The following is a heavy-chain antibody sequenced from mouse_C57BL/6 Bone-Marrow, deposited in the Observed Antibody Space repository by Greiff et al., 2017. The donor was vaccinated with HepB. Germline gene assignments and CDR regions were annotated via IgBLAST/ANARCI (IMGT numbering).Heavy chain of an antibody. CDR3: ARRVGWLGYFDD. CDR1: GYSFTSYY. Sequence: VQLQQSGPELVKPGASVKISCKASGYSFTSYYIHWVKQRPGQGLEWIGWIYPGSGNTKYNEKFKGKATLTADTSSSTAYMQLSSLTSEDSAVYYCARRVGWLGYFDDWGQGTTLTVSS. J-gene: IGHJ2*01. D-gene: IGHD2-3*01. CDR2: IYPGSGNT. V-gene: IGHV1-66*01.